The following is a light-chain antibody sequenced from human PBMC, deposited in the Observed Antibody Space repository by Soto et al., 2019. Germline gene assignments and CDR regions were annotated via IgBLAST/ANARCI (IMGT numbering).Light chain of an antibody. CDR2: EAS. CDR3: QQVSSLPLP. V-gene: IGKV3-20*01. CDR1: QSVSDSY. J-gene: IGKJ4*01. Sequence: VVTLSPVALSLSPEERATLYCRASQSVSDSYLAWYQQKPGQPPRLLIFEASSRATGVPARISGSGSGTDFTLTISSLEPEDFAVYYCQQVSSLPLPFAGGGKA.